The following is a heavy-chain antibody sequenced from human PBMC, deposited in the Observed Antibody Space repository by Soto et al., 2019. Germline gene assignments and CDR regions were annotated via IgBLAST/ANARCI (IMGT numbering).Heavy chain of an antibody. D-gene: IGHD3-16*01. Sequence: EVQLVESGGGLVQPGGSLRLSCVAYGFTLSNYWMHWVRQVPGRGLEWVANIKPDGSVKHYVDSVKGRFTISRDNAKNSMFLQMDSLTAEDTAVYHCARVIWGEEGYWGLGTLVTVYS. J-gene: IGHJ4*02. CDR3: ARVIWGEEGY. CDR1: GFTLSNYW. V-gene: IGHV3-7*05. CDR2: IKPDGSVK.